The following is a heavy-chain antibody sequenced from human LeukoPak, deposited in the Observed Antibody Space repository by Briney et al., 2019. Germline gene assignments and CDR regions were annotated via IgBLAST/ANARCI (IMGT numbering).Heavy chain of an antibody. J-gene: IGHJ6*03. CDR1: GGSISSGSYY. V-gene: IGHV4-61*02. D-gene: IGHD2-2*01. CDR2: IYTSGST. Sequence: SETLSLTCTVSGGSISSGSYYWSWIRQPAGKGLEWIGRIYTSGSTNYNPSLKSRVTISVDTSKNQFSLKLSSVTAADTAVYYCAREAIVVVPAAHYYMDVWGKGTTVTVCS. CDR3: AREAIVVVPAAHYYMDV.